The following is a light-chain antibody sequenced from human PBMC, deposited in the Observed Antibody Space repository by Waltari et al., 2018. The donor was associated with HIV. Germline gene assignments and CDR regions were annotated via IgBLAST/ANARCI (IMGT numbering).Light chain of an antibody. J-gene: IGLJ2*01. Sequence: QSALTQPAPVSGSPGQSLPIPCLGSSSDFGFYNHVSWYHQVPGKVPKVMIYEVTSRPSGGSDRFSGSRSGNTASLTISGLQAEDEADYYCTSYTPNDIPVFGGGTKLTVL. CDR3: TSYTPNDIPV. CDR2: EVT. CDR1: SSDFGFYNH. V-gene: IGLV2-14*01.